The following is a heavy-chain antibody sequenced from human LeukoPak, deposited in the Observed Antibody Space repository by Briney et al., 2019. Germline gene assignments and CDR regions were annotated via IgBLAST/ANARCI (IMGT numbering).Heavy chain of an antibody. CDR2: IYFSETT. CDR3: VRQVADYFYYYMDV. V-gene: IGHV4-39*01. D-gene: IGHD2-15*01. CDR1: GGSVSSSNHY. J-gene: IGHJ6*03. Sequence: SETLSLTCTVSGGSVSSSNHYWGWVRQPPGKGLEWVGAIYFSETTYYNPSLKSRITISLDTSKNQFSLKLSSVTAADTAVYYCVRQVADYFYYYMDVWGKGTTVTVTS.